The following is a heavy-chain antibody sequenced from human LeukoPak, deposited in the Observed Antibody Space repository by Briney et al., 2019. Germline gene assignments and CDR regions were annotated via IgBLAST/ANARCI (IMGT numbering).Heavy chain of an antibody. Sequence: GGSLRLSCAASGFSFSSYAMSWVRQAPGKGLEWVSAISGSGGSTYYADSVKGRFTISRDNSKNTLYLQMNSLRAEDTAVYYCAKDLTMVRDNKNDYWGQGTLVTVSS. CDR3: AKDLTMVRDNKNDY. D-gene: IGHD3-10*01. CDR2: ISGSGGST. CDR1: GFSFSSYA. V-gene: IGHV3-23*01. J-gene: IGHJ4*02.